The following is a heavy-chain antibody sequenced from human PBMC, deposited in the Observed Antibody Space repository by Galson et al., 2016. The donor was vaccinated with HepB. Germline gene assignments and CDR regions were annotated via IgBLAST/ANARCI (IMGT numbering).Heavy chain of an antibody. CDR3: AKVPSMVRGF. Sequence: SLRLSCAASGFTFSSCGMHWVRQAPGKGLEWVALISYDGSYSSYADSVKGRFTISRDNSKKTLYLQMNSLGAEDTAVYYCAKVPSMVRGFWGQGTMVTVSS. D-gene: IGHD3-10*01. CDR1: GFTFSSCG. CDR2: ISYDGSYS. J-gene: IGHJ3*01. V-gene: IGHV3-30*18.